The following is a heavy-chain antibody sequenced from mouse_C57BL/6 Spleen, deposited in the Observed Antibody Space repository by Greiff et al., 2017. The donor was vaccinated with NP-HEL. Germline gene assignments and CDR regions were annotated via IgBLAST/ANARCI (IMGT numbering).Heavy chain of an antibody. J-gene: IGHJ3*01. Sequence: QVQLQQPGAELVMPGASVKLSCKASGYTFTSYWMHWVKQRPGQGLEWIGEIDPSDSYTNYNQKFKGKSTLTVDKSSSTAYMQLSSLTSEDSAVYYCARSYDYDRFPWFAYWGQGTLVTVSA. CDR3: ARSYDYDRFPWFAY. CDR2: IDPSDSYT. CDR1: GYTFTSYW. D-gene: IGHD2-4*01. V-gene: IGHV1-69*01.